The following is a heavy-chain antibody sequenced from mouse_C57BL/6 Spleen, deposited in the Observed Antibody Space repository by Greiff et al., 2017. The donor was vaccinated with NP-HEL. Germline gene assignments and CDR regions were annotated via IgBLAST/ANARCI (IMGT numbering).Heavy chain of an antibody. CDR3: ARGRTDWYFDV. V-gene: IGHV3-1*01. J-gene: IGHJ1*03. Sequence: EVKLMESGPGMVKPSQSLSLTCTVTGYSITSGYDWHWIRHLPGNKLEWMGYISYSGSTNYNPSLKSRTSITHDTSKNHFFLKLNSVTTEDTATYYCARGRTDWYFDVWGTGTTVTVSS. CDR1: GYSITSGYD. CDR2: ISYSGST.